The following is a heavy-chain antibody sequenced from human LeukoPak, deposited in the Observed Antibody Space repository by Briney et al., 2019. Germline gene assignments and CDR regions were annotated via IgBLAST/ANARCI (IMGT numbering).Heavy chain of an antibody. CDR1: RYTFVDYY. Sequence: ASVEVSCKTSRYTFVDYYIHWLREAPGQGLEWMGWINPKTGGTNFAQKFQGRVTMTRDTSITTAYMELSGLRSDDTAVYYCARDTTGGLPFDYWGQGTLVTVSS. D-gene: IGHD2-8*02. CDR3: ARDTTGGLPFDY. J-gene: IGHJ4*02. CDR2: INPKTGGT. V-gene: IGHV1-2*02.